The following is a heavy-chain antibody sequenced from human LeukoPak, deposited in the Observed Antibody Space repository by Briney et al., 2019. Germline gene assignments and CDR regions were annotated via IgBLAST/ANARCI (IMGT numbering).Heavy chain of an antibody. J-gene: IGHJ4*02. CDR1: GFTFDDYA. Sequence: GGSPRLSCAASGFTFDDYAMHWVRQAPGKGLEWVSGISWNSGSIGYADPVKGRFTISRDNAKNSLYLQMNSLRAEDTALYYCAKDMGYDILEIFDYWGQGTLVTVSS. V-gene: IGHV3-9*01. CDR2: ISWNSGSI. CDR3: AKDMGYDILEIFDY. D-gene: IGHD3-9*01.